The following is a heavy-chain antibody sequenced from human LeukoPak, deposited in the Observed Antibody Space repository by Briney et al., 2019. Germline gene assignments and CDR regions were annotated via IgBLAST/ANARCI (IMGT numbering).Heavy chain of an antibody. CDR1: GYSFTTYW. D-gene: IGHD3-22*01. CDR2: IDPSDSYT. V-gene: IGHV5-10-1*01. CDR3: ARSAYYYDTSGTP. Sequence: GESLKISCEASGYSFTTYWISWVRQMPGKGLEWMGRIDPSDSYTNYSPSFQGHVTIPVDKSINTAYLQWSSLKASDTAMYYCARSAYYYDTSGTPWGQGTLVIVSS. J-gene: IGHJ5*02.